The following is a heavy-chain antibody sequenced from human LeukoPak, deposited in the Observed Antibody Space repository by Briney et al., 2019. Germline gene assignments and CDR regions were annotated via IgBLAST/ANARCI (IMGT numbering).Heavy chain of an antibody. CDR2: IIPIFGTA. D-gene: IGHD3-10*01. CDR1: GGTFSSYA. J-gene: IGHJ4*02. V-gene: IGHV1-69*05. CDR3: AGGGSGSYYKSWVGYFDY. Sequence: SVKVSCKASGGTFSSYAISWVRQAPGQGLEWMGRIIPIFGTANYAQKFQGRVTITTDESTSTAYMKLSSLRSEDTAVYYCAGGGSGSYYKSWVGYFDYWGQGTLVTVSS.